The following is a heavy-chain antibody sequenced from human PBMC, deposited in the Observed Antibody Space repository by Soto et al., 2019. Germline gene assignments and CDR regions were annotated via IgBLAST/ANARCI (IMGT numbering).Heavy chain of an antibody. J-gene: IGHJ6*02. V-gene: IGHV4-38-2*02. CDR3: ATTWASDDLWEV. D-gene: IGHD3-3*01. Sequence: SETLSLTCTVSGYSITSGHYWGWIRQSPGQGLEWIGSFHHSGSTYDDGSTFYNPSLESRVTISVDTSKKQFSLKLRSVTAADAAVYYCATTWASDDLWEVWDLGTTVTVSS. CDR2: FHHSGSTYDDGST. CDR1: GYSITSGHY.